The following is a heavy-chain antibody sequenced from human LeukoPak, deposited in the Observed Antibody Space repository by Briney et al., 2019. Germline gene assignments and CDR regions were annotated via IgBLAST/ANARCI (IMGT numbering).Heavy chain of an antibody. J-gene: IGHJ4*02. D-gene: IGHD3-22*01. CDR3: ARIYYDRGGHYYDY. CDR1: GFTFRNYA. CDR2: ITGDGGTT. Sequence: GGSLRLSCAASGFTFRNYAMHWVRQAPGEGLEYVSAITGDGGTTYYARSVKDRFTISRDNSKNTLYLQMGSLRAEDTAVYYCARIYYDRGGHYYDYWGQGTLVTVSS. V-gene: IGHV3-64*01.